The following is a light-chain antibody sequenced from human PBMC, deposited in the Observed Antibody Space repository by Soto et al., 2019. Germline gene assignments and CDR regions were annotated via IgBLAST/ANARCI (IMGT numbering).Light chain of an antibody. CDR3: QQFYTWPLT. J-gene: IGKJ3*01. Sequence: DIVMTQSPATLSVSPGEGATLSCTASQSVSRSLAWYQQKTGQAIMFVFYLGSTRATGISYWFSGSGSGTEFTLTIASLHSEDFAVYYCQQFYTWPLTFGPGTKVDIK. CDR2: LGS. CDR1: QSVSRS. V-gene: IGKV3-15*01.